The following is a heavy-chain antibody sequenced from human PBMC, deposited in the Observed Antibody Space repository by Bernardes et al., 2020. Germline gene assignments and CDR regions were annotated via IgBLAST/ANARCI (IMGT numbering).Heavy chain of an antibody. CDR2: ISGSGGRT. J-gene: IGHJ4*02. CDR1: GFTFTSYA. D-gene: IGHD6-6*01. V-gene: IGHV3-23*01. CDR3: AKKNVIASRPDSPFHY. Sequence: GSLRLSCAASGFTFTSYALTWVRQAPGAGLEWVSGISGSGGRTYYADSVRDRFTISRDNFKNILFLHMSSLGAEDTAVYYCAKKNVIASRPDSPFHYWGQGALVTVSS.